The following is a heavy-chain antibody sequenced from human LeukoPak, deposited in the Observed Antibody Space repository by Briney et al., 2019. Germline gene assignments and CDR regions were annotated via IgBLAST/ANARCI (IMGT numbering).Heavy chain of an antibody. J-gene: IGHJ4*02. V-gene: IGHV3-7*05. CDR1: GFTFSSYW. CDR3: ARDIVVVTAYFDY. CDR2: IKQGGSEE. D-gene: IGHD2-21*02. Sequence: GGSLRLSCAASGFTFSSYWMSWVRQARGQGLEWVANIKQGGSEEYYVDSVKGRFTISRDNAKNSLYLQMNSLRAEDTAVYYCARDIVVVTAYFDYWGQGTLVSVSS.